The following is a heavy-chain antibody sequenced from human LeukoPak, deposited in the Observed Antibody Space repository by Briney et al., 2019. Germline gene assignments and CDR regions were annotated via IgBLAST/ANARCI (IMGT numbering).Heavy chain of an antibody. V-gene: IGHV2-5*02. CDR1: GFSLSTSGVG. D-gene: IGHD3-16*02. CDR3: AHSWRDVWGSYRRFDY. CDR2: IYWDDDK. J-gene: IGHJ4*02. Sequence: SGPTLVNPTQTLTLTCTFSGFSLSTSGVGVGWIRQPPGKALEWLALIYWDDDKRYSPSLKSRLTITKDTSKNQVVLTMTNMDPVDTATYYCAHSWRDVWGSYRRFDYWGQGTLVTVSS.